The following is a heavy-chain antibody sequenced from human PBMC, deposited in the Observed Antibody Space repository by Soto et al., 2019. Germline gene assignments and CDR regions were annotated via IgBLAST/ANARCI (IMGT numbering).Heavy chain of an antibody. J-gene: IGHJ6*02. CDR2: IIPIFGTA. CDR1: GGTFSSYA. V-gene: IGHV1-69*13. CDR3: ARDQWGGGYGPSSQLYYYYDMDA. Sequence: SVKVSCKASGGTFSSYAISWVRQAPGQGLEWMGGIIPIFGTANYAQKFQGRVTITADESTSTAYMELSSLRSEDTAVYYCARDQWGGGYGPSSQLYYYYDMDAWGQGTTVTVS. D-gene: IGHD5-12*01.